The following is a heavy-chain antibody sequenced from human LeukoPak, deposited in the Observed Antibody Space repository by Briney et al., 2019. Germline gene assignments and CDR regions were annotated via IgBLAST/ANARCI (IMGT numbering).Heavy chain of an antibody. Sequence: GGSLRLSCAASGFTFSSYAMSWVRQAPGKGLEWVSAISGSGGSTYYADSVKGRFTISRDNSKNTLYLQMNSLRAEDTAVYCCAKKGFGELVIDCWGQGTLVTVSS. CDR2: ISGSGGST. CDR3: AKKGFGELVIDC. D-gene: IGHD3-10*01. J-gene: IGHJ4*02. CDR1: GFTFSSYA. V-gene: IGHV3-23*01.